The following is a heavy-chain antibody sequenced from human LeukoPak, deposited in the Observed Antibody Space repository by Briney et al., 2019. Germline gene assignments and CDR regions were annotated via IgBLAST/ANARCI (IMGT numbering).Heavy chain of an antibody. CDR2: IYYSGST. D-gene: IGHD1-14*01. CDR3: ARQPEEPDAFDI. CDR1: GGSISSYY. J-gene: IGHJ3*02. V-gene: IGHV4-59*08. Sequence: PSETLSLTCTVSGGSISSYYWSWIRQPPGKGLEWIGYIYYSGSTNYNPSLKSRVTISVDTSKNQFSLKLSSVTAAGTAVYYCARQPEEPDAFDIWGQGTMVTVSS.